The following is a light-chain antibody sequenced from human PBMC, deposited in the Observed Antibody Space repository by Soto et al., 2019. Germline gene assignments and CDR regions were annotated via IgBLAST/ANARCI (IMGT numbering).Light chain of an antibody. Sequence: VGDRVTITCLASQIISSWLAWYQQKPGKAPKVLIYDASSLESGVPSRFSGSGSGTEFTLTISSLQPDDFATYYCQQLESYPSTFGGGTKVDI. J-gene: IGKJ4*01. CDR1: QIISSW. CDR3: QQLESYPST. V-gene: IGKV1-5*01. CDR2: DAS.